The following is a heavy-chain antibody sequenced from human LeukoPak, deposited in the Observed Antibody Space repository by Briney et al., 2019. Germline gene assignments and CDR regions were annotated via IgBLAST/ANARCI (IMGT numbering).Heavy chain of an antibody. CDR2: IIPIFGTA. Sequence: SVKVSCKASGGTFSSYAIIWVRQAPGQGLEWMGGIIPIFGTANYAQKFQGRVTITTDESTSTAYMELSSLRSEDTAVYYCASTYSSSSYYYYMDVWGKGTTVPVSS. CDR3: ASTYSSSSYYYYMDV. CDR1: GGTFSSYA. V-gene: IGHV1-69*05. J-gene: IGHJ6*03. D-gene: IGHD6-6*01.